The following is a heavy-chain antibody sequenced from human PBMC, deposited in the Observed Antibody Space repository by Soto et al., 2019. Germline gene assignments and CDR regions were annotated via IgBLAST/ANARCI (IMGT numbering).Heavy chain of an antibody. CDR2: IIPLFGTT. J-gene: IGHJ6*02. CDR3: AAELGFGKLSVV. CDR1: GDPFKNGV. Sequence: QVQVVQSGVEVRRPGSSVKVSCKASGDPFKNGVISWVRQAPGQGLEWMGGIIPLFGTTDFAQRFQGRLTITTDESTTTAYMELSRLRSEDTATYYCAAELGFGKLSVVWGQGTTVIVSS. D-gene: IGHD3-10*01. V-gene: IGHV1-69*01.